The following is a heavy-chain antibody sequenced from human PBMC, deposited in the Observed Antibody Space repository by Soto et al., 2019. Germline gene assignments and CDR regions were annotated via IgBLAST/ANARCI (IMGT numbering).Heavy chain of an antibody. CDR3: ARAQTSYCSGSTCYPTH. V-gene: IGHV1-18*01. CDR1: GYTFTSYG. Sequence: GASVKVSCKASGYTFTSYGISWVRQAPGQGLQWMGWISAYNGNTNYAQKFQGRVTMTTDTSTRTAYMGLRSLRSDDTAVFYCARAQTSYCSGSTCYPTHWGQGTLVTVSS. CDR2: ISAYNGNT. J-gene: IGHJ4*02. D-gene: IGHD2-15*01.